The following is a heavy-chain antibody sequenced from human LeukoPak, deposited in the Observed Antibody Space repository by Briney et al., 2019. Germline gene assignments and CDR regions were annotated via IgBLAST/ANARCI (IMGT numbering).Heavy chain of an antibody. J-gene: IGHJ5*02. Sequence: GASVKVSCTTSGYTFTDYYINWVRQAPGQGLEWMGWISPDSGGTNYEPTFRGRVTMTRDTSNRPAYMEVSRLRYDDTAVYYCAYSSSGPGDLGQDWFDPWGEGTLVTVSS. D-gene: IGHD6-13*01. CDR3: AYSSSGPGDLGQDWFDP. CDR2: ISPDSGGT. CDR1: GYTFTDYY. V-gene: IGHV1-2*02.